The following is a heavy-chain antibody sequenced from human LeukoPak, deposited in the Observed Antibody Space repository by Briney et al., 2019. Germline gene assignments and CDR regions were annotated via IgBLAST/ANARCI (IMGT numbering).Heavy chain of an antibody. CDR3: ARGRWLLLYYFDY. CDR1: GFTFSSYA. D-gene: IGHD2-21*02. J-gene: IGHJ4*02. Sequence: GRSLRLSCAASGFTFSSYAMHWVRQAPGKGLEWVAVISYDGSNKYYADSVKGRFTISRDNSKNTLYLQMNSLRAEDTAVYYCARGRWLLLYYFDYWGQGTLVTVSS. V-gene: IGHV3-30-3*01. CDR2: ISYDGSNK.